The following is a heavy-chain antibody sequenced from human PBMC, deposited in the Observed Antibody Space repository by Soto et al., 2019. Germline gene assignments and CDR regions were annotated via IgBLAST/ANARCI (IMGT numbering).Heavy chain of an antibody. CDR2: IIPILGIA. D-gene: IGHD4-17*01. V-gene: IGHV1-69*08. CDR3: ARDPKFYGDYESDY. CDR1: GGTFSSYT. Sequence: QVQLVQSGAEVKKPGSSVKVSCKASGGTFSSYTISWVRQAPGQGLEWMGRIIPILGIANYAQKFQGRVTSTAEQSTSTAYMELSSLRSEDTDVYYCARDPKFYGDYESDYWGQGTLVTVSS. J-gene: IGHJ4*02.